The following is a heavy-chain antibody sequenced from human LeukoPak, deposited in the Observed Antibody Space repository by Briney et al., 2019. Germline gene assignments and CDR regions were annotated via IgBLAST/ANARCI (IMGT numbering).Heavy chain of an antibody. V-gene: IGHV1-18*01. CDR1: GYTFTSYG. D-gene: IGHD3-3*01. CDR2: ISAYNGNT. J-gene: IGHJ6*02. CDR3: AREAQARLLWSGYPKPSYYYYGMDV. Sequence: GASVKVSCKASGYTFTSYGISWLRQAPGQGLEWMGWISAYNGNTNYAQKLQGRVTMTTDTSTSTAYMELRSLRSDDTAVYYCAREAQARLLWSGYPKPSYYYYGMDVWGQGTTVTVSS.